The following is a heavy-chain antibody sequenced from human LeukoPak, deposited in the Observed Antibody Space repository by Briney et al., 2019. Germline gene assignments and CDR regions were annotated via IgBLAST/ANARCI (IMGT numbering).Heavy chain of an antibody. CDR1: GFTFSSFW. CDR3: ARDEVVVVAATRYYYYGMDV. Sequence: GGYLRLSCAASGFTFSSFWMSWVRQAPGKGLEWVANIKQDGSEKYYVDSVKGRFTISRDNAKNSLSLQMNSLRAEDTAVYYCARDEVVVVAATRYYYYGMDVWGQGTTVTVSS. V-gene: IGHV3-7*01. J-gene: IGHJ6*02. D-gene: IGHD2-15*01. CDR2: IKQDGSEK.